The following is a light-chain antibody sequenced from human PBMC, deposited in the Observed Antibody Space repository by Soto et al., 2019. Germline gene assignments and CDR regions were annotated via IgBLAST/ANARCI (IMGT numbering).Light chain of an antibody. CDR2: GST. V-gene: IGLV1-40*01. Sequence: QSVLTQPPSVSGAPGQRVTISCTGSSSNTGAGYDVHWYQQLPGTAPKLLIYGSTNRPSGVPDRFSGSKSGASASLAITGLQAVDEADYYCSSFTSRFTFVFGTGTKLTVL. CDR1: SSNTGAGYD. J-gene: IGLJ1*01. CDR3: SSFTSRFTFV.